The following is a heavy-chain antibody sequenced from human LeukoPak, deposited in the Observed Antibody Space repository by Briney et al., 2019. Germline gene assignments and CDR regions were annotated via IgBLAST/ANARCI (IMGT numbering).Heavy chain of an antibody. J-gene: IGHJ5*02. CDR3: AVGWRGYDILTGYYSGWFDP. CDR1: GGSISSYY. D-gene: IGHD3-9*01. V-gene: IGHV4-59*01. CDR2: IYYSGST. Sequence: SETLSLTCTVSGGSISSYYWSWIRQPPGKGLEWIGYIYYSGSTNYNPSLKSRVTISVDTSKNQFSLKLSSVTAADMAVYYCAVGWRGYDILTGYYSGWFDPWGQGTLVTVSS.